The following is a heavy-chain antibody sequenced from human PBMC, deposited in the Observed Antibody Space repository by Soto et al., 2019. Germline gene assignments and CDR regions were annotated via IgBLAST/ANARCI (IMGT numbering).Heavy chain of an antibody. Sequence: QVTLKESGPVLVNPTETLTLTCTVSGFSLSNARMGVSWIRQPPGKALEWLAHIFSNDEKFYSTSLKSRLTISKDTSKSQVVLTMTNMDPVDTATYYCARNGGENCGGDCPGYFQHWGQGTLVTVSS. CDR3: ARNGGENCGGDCPGYFQH. D-gene: IGHD2-21*02. J-gene: IGHJ1*01. CDR2: IFSNDEK. V-gene: IGHV2-26*01. CDR1: GFSLSNARMG.